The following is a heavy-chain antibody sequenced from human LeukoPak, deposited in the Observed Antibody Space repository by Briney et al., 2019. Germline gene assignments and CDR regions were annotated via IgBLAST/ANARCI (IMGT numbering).Heavy chain of an antibody. CDR1: GFTFSSYA. CDR3: AKDRGYSYGRPLWDDY. V-gene: IGHV3-23*01. Sequence: GGSQRLSCAASGFTFSSYAMSWVRQAPGKGLEWVSAISGSGGSTYYADSVKGRFTISRDNSKNTLYLQMNSLRAEDTAVYYCAKDRGYSYGRPLWDDYWGQGTLVTVSS. D-gene: IGHD5-18*01. J-gene: IGHJ4*02. CDR2: ISGSGGST.